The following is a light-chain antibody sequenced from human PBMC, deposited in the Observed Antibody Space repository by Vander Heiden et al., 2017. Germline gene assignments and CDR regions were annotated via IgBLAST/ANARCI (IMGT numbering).Light chain of an antibody. J-gene: IGKJ3*01. CDR2: DAS. Sequence: EIVLTQSSAPLSLAPGEKATLSCRASQSVSSYLAWYQQKPGQAPRLLIYDASNRATGIPARFSGSGSGTDFTLTISSLEPEDFAVYYCQQRSNWPPSFGPGTKVDIK. CDR1: QSVSSY. CDR3: QQRSNWPPS. V-gene: IGKV3-11*01.